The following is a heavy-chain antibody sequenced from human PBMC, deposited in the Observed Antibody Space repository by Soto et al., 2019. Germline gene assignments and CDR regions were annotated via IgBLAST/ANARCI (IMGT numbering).Heavy chain of an antibody. CDR2: IVPMFGSA. J-gene: IGHJ4*02. V-gene: IGHV1-69*01. D-gene: IGHD6-19*01. Sequence: QVQLVQSGAEVKKPGSSVKVSCKVSGGSFSNIGINWVRQAPGQGLEWMGGIVPMFGSASYAQKFQGRVTIAADESTSTSYMEVSGLTSDDTAVYYCATSASSGWYLLKFDYWGQGTLVTVSS. CDR1: GGSFSNIG. CDR3: ATSASSGWYLLKFDY.